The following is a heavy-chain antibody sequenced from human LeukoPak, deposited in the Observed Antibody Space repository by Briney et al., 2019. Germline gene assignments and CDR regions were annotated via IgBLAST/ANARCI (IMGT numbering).Heavy chain of an antibody. CDR3: AKDLNFGDGRWEFDP. Sequence: PGGSLRLSXAASGFNFGGFAMAWVRQTPGRGLEWVSGILASGTTYYADSVKGRFTISRDNSNNILFLQMNSLRVDDTAVYLCAKDLNFGDGRWEFDPWGPGTLVTV. V-gene: IGHV3-23*01. CDR2: ILASGTT. J-gene: IGHJ5*02. D-gene: IGHD3-10*01. CDR1: GFNFGGFA.